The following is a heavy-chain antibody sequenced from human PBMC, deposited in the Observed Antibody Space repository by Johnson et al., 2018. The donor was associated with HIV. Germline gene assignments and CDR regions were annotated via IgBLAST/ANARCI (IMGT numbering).Heavy chain of an antibody. CDR3: ARGCRDGYTCDVFDV. CDR2: ISFDGKLT. V-gene: IGHV3-33*08. J-gene: IGHJ3*01. Sequence: QVQLVESGGGVVQPGKSLTLSCVVSGLSFSNFGIHWVRQAPGKGPEWVAVISFDGKLTKYADSVKGRFPISRDNAKNSLYLQMNSPRAEDTAVYFCARGCRDGYTCDVFDVWGQGTMVTVSS. D-gene: IGHD5-24*01. CDR1: GLSFSNFG.